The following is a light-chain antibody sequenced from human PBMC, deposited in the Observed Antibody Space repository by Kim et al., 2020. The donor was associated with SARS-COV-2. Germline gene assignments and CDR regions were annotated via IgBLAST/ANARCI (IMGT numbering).Light chain of an antibody. CDR2: AAS. CDR3: QQSYSAPWT. CDR1: QSISSY. V-gene: IGKV1-39*01. J-gene: IGKJ1*01. Sequence: DIQMTQSPSYLSASVGDRVTITCRASQSISSYLNWYQQKPGKAPKLLIYAASSLQSGVPSRFSGSGSGTDFTLTISSLQPEDFAIYYCQQSYSAPWTFGQGTKVDIK.